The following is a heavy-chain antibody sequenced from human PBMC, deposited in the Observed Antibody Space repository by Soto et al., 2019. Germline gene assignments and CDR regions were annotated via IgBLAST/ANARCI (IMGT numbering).Heavy chain of an antibody. V-gene: IGHV1-18*01. CDR2: ISAYNGNT. Sequence: GASVKVSCKASGYTFTSYGISWVRQAPGQGLEWMGWISAYNGNTNYAQKLQGRVTMTTDTSTSTAYMELRSLRSDDTAVYYCARDLGSYGYSVSHYWGQGTLVTVSS. CDR1: GYTFTSYG. D-gene: IGHD5-18*01. J-gene: IGHJ4*02. CDR3: ARDLGSYGYSVSHY.